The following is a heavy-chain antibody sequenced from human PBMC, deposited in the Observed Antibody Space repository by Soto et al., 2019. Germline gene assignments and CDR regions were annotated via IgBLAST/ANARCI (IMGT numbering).Heavy chain of an antibody. D-gene: IGHD2-2*01. CDR2: IIPIFGTA. Sequence: QVQLVQSGAEVKKPGSSVKVSCKASGGTFSSYAISWVRQAPGQGLEWMGEIIPIFGTANYAQKFQGRVTITADESTSTAYRELSSLRSEDTAVYYCARHDCISTSCYYYYYYSMDVWGQGTTVTVSS. CDR3: ARHDCISTSCYYYYYYSMDV. CDR1: GGTFSSYA. V-gene: IGHV1-69*12. J-gene: IGHJ6*02.